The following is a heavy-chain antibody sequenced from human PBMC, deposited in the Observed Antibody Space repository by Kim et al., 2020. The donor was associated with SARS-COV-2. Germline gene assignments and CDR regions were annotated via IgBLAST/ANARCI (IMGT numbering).Heavy chain of an antibody. Sequence: GGSLRLSCAASGFTFSSYGMSWVRQAPGKGLEWVANIKQDGSEKYYVDPAKGRFTISRDNAKNSLSLQMNSLRAEDTAVYYCARDDSSSWYPLYGMDVWGQGTTVTVSS. CDR2: IKQDGSEK. CDR3: ARDDSSSWYPLYGMDV. V-gene: IGHV3-7*03. CDR1: GFTFSSYG. D-gene: IGHD6-13*01. J-gene: IGHJ6*02.